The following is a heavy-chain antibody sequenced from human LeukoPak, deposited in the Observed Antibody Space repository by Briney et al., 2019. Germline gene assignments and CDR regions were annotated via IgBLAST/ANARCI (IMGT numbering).Heavy chain of an antibody. CDR3: ARVRSLLLWSGELDY. J-gene: IGHJ4*02. CDR1: GYTLTELS. Sequence: ASVKVSCKVSGYTLTELSMHWVRQAPGKGLEWMGGIIPIFGTANYAQKFQGRVTITADESTSTAYMELSSLRSEDTAVYYCARVRSLLLWSGELDYWGQGTLVTVSS. CDR2: IIPIFGTA. D-gene: IGHD3-10*01. V-gene: IGHV1-69*13.